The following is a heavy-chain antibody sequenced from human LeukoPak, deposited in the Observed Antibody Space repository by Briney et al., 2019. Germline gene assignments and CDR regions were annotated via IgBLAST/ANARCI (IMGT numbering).Heavy chain of an antibody. D-gene: IGHD2-15*01. CDR1: GFTFSEHS. CDR2: IKRDGSNT. CDR3: AKGGYASCFDP. V-gene: IGHV3-23*05. Sequence: PGGSLRLSCEASGFTFSEHSMSWVRQAPGKGLEWVSTIKRDGSNTYYTDSVEGRFTISRDNSKNKLYLEMNTLRAEDTAVYYCAKGGYASCFDPWGQGTQVTVSS. J-gene: IGHJ5*02.